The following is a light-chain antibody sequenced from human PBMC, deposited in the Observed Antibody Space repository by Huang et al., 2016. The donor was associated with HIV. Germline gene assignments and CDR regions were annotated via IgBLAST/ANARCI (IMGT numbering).Light chain of an antibody. Sequence: EIVLTQSPGTLSLSPGERATLSCRASQNINSAYLAWYQQKPGQAPSLLLYGASNRATGVPDRFSGSGSGTDFTLTINRLEPDDFAVFYCQQYDTSPLTFGQGTRLEIK. V-gene: IGKV3-20*01. CDR3: QQYDTSPLT. J-gene: IGKJ5*01. CDR1: QNINSAY. CDR2: GAS.